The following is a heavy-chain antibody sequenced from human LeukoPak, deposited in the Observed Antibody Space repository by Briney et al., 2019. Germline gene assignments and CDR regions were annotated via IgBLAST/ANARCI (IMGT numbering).Heavy chain of an antibody. CDR2: ISSSSSYI. CDR3: ASDDDYGGNNFDY. V-gene: IGHV3-21*01. J-gene: IGHJ4*02. D-gene: IGHD4-23*01. CDR1: GFTFSSYS. Sequence: PGGSLRLSCAASGFTFSSYSMNWVRQAPGKGLEWVSSISSSSSYIYYADSVKGRFTISRDNAKNSLYLQMNSLRAEDTAVYYCASDDDYGGNNFDYWGQGTLVTVSS.